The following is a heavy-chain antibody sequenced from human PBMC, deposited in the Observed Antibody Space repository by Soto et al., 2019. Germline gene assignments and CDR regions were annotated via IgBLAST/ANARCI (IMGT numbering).Heavy chain of an antibody. V-gene: IGHV1-69*08. J-gene: IGHJ4*02. CDR3: ARDLRINPE. CDR2: IIPSLGLA. Sequence: QSGAEVKKPGSSVKVSCKASGGTFSSYTISWVRQAPGQGLEWMGRIIPSLGLANYAQKFQGRVPITADKSASTAYMVLSSLRSEDTAVYSCARDLRINPEWGQGTLVPVSS. CDR1: GGTFSSYT. D-gene: IGHD2-15*01.